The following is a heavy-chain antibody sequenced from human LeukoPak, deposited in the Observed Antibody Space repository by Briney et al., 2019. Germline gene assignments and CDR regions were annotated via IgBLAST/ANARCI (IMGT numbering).Heavy chain of an antibody. J-gene: IGHJ4*02. V-gene: IGHV3-43*02. D-gene: IGHD3-22*01. CDR3: AKCESPITMIVVVTGGLFDY. Sequence: GSLRLSCAASGFTFDDYAMHWVRQAPGEGLEWVSLIRGDGGSTYYADSVKGRFTISRDNSKNSLYLQMNSLRAEDTAVYYCAKCESPITMIVVVTGGLFDYWGQGTLVTVSS. CDR2: IRGDGGST. CDR1: GFTFDDYA.